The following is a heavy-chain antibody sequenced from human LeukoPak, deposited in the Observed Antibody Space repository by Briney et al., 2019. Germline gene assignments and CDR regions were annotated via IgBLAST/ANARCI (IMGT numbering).Heavy chain of an antibody. J-gene: IGHJ4*02. D-gene: IGHD4-17*01. CDR3: VSPLSDYGDYEGVFDY. CDR2: IIPIFGTA. CDR1: GGTFSSYA. V-gene: IGHV1-69*01. Sequence: SVKVSCKASGGTFSSYAISWVRQAPGQGLEWMGGIIPIFGTANYAQKFQGRVTITADESTSTAYMELSSLRSEDTAVYYCVSPLSDYGDYEGVFDYWGQGTLVTVSS.